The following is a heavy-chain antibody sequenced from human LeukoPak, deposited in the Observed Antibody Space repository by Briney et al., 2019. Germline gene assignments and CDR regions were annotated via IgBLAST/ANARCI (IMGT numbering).Heavy chain of an antibody. J-gene: IGHJ4*02. D-gene: IGHD4-23*01. Sequence: GGSLRLSCAASGFTFSSYSMNWVRQAPGKGPGWVSYISSSSSTIYYADSVKGRFTISRDNAKNSLYLQMNSLRAEVTAVYYCARENGGNGDYWGQGTLVTVSS. V-gene: IGHV3-48*04. CDR2: ISSSSSTI. CDR3: ARENGGNGDY. CDR1: GFTFSSYS.